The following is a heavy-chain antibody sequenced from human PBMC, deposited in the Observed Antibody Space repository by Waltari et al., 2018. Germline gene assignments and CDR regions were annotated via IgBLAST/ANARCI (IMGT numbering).Heavy chain of an antibody. J-gene: IGHJ5*02. V-gene: IGHV3-30*02. CDR3: AKFIAAAGTDWFDP. D-gene: IGHD6-13*01. CDR2: IRYDGSNK. CDR1: GFTFSSYG. Sequence: QVQLVESGGGVVQPGGSLRLSCAASGFTFSSYGMPWVRQAPGKGLEWVAFIRYDGSNKYYADSVKGRFTISRDNSKNTLYLQMNSLRAEDTAVYYCAKFIAAAGTDWFDPWGQGTLVTVSS.